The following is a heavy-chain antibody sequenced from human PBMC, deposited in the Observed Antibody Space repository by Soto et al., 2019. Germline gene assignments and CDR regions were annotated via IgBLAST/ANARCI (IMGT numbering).Heavy chain of an antibody. Sequence: GGSLRLSCAASGFTFSSYSMNWVRQAPGKGLEWVSSISSSSSYIYYADSVKGRFTISRDNAKNSLYLQMNSLRAEDTAVYYCARGGPEMAYYYYGMDVWGQGTTVTVSS. J-gene: IGHJ6*02. D-gene: IGHD2-8*01. CDR3: ARGGPEMAYYYYGMDV. V-gene: IGHV3-21*01. CDR1: GFTFSSYS. CDR2: ISSSSSYI.